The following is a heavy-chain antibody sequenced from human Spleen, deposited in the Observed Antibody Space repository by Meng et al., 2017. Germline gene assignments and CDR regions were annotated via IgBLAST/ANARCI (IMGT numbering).Heavy chain of an antibody. CDR1: GGAFSGYY. CDR2: INHSGST. J-gene: IGHJ4*02. V-gene: IGHV4-34*01. Sequence: QVHLQPWGAGLLNPSETLSLTCAVYGGAFSGYYWSWIRQPPGKGLEWIGEINHSGSTNYNPSLKSRVTISVDTSKNQFSLKLSSVTAADTAVYYCARKGLGLGFDYWGQGTLVTVSS. D-gene: IGHD6-19*01. CDR3: ARKGLGLGFDY.